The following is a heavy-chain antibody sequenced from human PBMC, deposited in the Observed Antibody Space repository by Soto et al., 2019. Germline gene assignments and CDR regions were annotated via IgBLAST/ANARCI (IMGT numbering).Heavy chain of an antibody. Sequence: ASVKVSCKASGYTFTSYAMHWVRHAPGQRLEWMGWINAGNGNTKYSQKFLGRVTITRDTSASTAYMELSSLRSEDTAVYYCARASPHYDSSGYYSPDWFDPWGQGTLVTVSS. D-gene: IGHD3-22*01. CDR3: ARASPHYDSSGYYSPDWFDP. V-gene: IGHV1-3*01. CDR1: GYTFTSYA. J-gene: IGHJ5*02. CDR2: INAGNGNT.